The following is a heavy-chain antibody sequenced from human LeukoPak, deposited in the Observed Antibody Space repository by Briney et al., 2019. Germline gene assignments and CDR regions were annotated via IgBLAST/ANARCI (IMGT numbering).Heavy chain of an antibody. CDR3: ASRYFDWSPFDY. V-gene: IGHV4-59*08. CDR2: VYYSGST. CDR1: GDSIINYY. J-gene: IGHJ4*02. Sequence: SETLSLTCTVSGDSIINYYWSWIRQSPGKGLEWIGCVYYSGSTKYNPSLKSRVTISVDTSKNQFSLKLSSVTAADTAVYYCASRYFDWSPFDYWGQGTLVTVSS. D-gene: IGHD3-9*01.